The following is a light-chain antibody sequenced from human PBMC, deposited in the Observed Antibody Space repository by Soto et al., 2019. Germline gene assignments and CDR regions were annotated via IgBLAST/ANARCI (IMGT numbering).Light chain of an antibody. CDR1: QSVNSNY. Sequence: EIVLTQSPGTLSLSPGERATLSCRASQSVNSNYLAWYQQKPGQAPRLLIYGTSSRATGIPDRFSGTGSGTDFTLTISRLESEDFAVYYCQQYGSSPRTFGGGTKVEIK. CDR3: QQYGSSPRT. CDR2: GTS. J-gene: IGKJ4*01. V-gene: IGKV3-20*01.